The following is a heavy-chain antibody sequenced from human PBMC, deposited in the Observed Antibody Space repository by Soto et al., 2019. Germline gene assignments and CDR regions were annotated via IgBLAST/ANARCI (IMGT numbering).Heavy chain of an antibody. CDR3: ANDGSTVVVAAPFDY. Sequence: GSLRLSGAASGCTFSSYDMCWGRRHPGMGPEGLPANSDNGGSTYYADSVKGRFTISRDNSKNTLYVQMNSLRAEDTAVDYCANDGSTVVVAAPFDYWGKGTLVTVSS. V-gene: IGHV3-23*01. CDR1: GCTFSSYD. D-gene: IGHD2-15*01. CDR2: NSDNGGST. J-gene: IGHJ4*02.